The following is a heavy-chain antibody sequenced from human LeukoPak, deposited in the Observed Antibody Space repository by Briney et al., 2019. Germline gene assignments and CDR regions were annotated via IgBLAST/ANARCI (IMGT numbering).Heavy chain of an antibody. D-gene: IGHD3-10*01. CDR1: GFTFSRYS. V-gene: IGHV3-21*01. J-gene: IGHJ4*02. CDR2: ITSSSSSTYR. Sequence: PGGSLRLSCAASGFTFSRYSMNWVRQAPGKGLEWVSSITSSSSSTYRYYADSVKGRFTVSRDNAKNSLYPQMNSLRAEDTAVYYCARDRHHRFGELFPWGQGTRVTVSS. CDR3: ARDRHHRFGELFP.